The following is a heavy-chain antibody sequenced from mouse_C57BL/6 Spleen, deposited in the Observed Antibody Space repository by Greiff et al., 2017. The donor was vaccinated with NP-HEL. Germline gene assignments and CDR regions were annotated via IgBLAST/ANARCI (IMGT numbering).Heavy chain of an antibody. J-gene: IGHJ3*01. CDR1: GYTFTSYW. Sequence: QVQLQQPGAELVKPGASVKMSCKASGYTFTSYWITWVKQRPGQGLEWIGDIYPGSGSTNYNEKFKSKATLTVDTSSSTAYMQLSSLTSEDSAVYYCARKGAAQAPFAYWGQGTLVTVSA. D-gene: IGHD3-2*02. V-gene: IGHV1-55*01. CDR3: ARKGAAQAPFAY. CDR2: IYPGSGST.